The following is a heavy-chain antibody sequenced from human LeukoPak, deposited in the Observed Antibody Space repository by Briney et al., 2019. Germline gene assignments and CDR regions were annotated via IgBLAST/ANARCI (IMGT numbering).Heavy chain of an antibody. CDR1: GFTFSSYS. D-gene: IGHD1-26*01. J-gene: IGHJ4*02. V-gene: IGHV3-21*01. CDR3: ARDVQVGALDY. Sequence: PGGSLRLSCAASGFTFSSYSMNWVRQAPGEGLEWVSSISSSSSYIYYADSVKGRFTISRDNAKNSLYLQMNSLRAEDTAVYYCARDVQVGALDYWGQGTLVTVSS. CDR2: ISSSSSYI.